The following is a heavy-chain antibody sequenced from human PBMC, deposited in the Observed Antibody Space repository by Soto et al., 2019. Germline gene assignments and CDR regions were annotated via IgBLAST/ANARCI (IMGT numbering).Heavy chain of an antibody. CDR3: ARRVAVAGNSNPCDY. CDR1: GGSVSGYY. Sequence: QVQLQQWGAGLLKPSVSLSLTCAVYGGSVSGYYWSWNRQPPGKGMECVGAVNHSGSTNYNPSLKSRVTISVDPSKNQFSLKLSSVTAADTAVYYCARRVAVAGNSNPCDYLGQGTLVTVSS. V-gene: IGHV4-34*01. D-gene: IGHD6-19*01. CDR2: VNHSGST. J-gene: IGHJ4*02.